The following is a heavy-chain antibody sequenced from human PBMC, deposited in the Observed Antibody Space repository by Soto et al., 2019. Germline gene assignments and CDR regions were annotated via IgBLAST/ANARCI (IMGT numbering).Heavy chain of an antibody. J-gene: IGHJ3*02. CDR1: GFTFSSYA. CDR2: ISYDGSNK. D-gene: IGHD3-9*01. CDR3: ARPPRTGYYKGYAFDI. V-gene: IGHV3-30-3*01. Sequence: GGSLRLSCAASGFTFSSYAMHWVRQAPGKGLEWVAVISYDGSNKYYADSVKGRFTISRDNSKNTLYLQMNSLRAEDTAVYYCARPPRTGYYKGYAFDIWGQGTMVTVSS.